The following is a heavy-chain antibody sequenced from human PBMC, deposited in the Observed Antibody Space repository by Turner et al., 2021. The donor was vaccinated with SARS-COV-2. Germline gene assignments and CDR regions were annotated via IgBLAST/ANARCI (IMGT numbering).Heavy chain of an antibody. V-gene: IGHV1-24*01. CDR3: ATHYDIVNPYYAPRGYSGMDV. J-gene: IGHJ6*02. Sequence: QVSLVQSGAEVKKPGASVKVSCKVSGCTPTELSMHWVRQAPGKGLEWMGGFDPEEGKTIYEQNLQGRVTMTEDTSTDTAYMELRSLRSEDTAVYYCATHYDIVNPYYAPRGYSGMDVWGQGTAVTVSS. D-gene: IGHD3-9*01. CDR1: GCTPTELS. CDR2: FDPEEGKT.